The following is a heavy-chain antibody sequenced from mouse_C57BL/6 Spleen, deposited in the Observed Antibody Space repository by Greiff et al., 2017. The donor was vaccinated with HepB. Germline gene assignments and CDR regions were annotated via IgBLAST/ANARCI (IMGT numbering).Heavy chain of an antibody. V-gene: IGHV1-18*01. J-gene: IGHJ2*01. CDR1: GYTFTDYN. CDR2: INPNNGGT. D-gene: IGHD1-1*01. CDR3: ARNYGSSSDY. Sequence: DVKLVESGPELVKPGASVKIPCKASGYTFTDYNMDWVKQSHGKSLEWIGDINPNNGGTIYNQKFKGKATLTVDKSSSTAYMELRSLTSEDTAVYYCARNYGSSSDYWGQGTTLTVSS.